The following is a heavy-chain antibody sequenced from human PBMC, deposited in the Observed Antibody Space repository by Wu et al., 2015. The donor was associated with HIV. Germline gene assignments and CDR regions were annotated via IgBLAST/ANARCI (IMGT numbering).Heavy chain of an antibody. V-gene: IGHV1-18*01. CDR3: ANLLRRAYDSGSQQQIVFDP. CDR2: INDKGLT. CDR1: GDTFNTYG. Sequence: QLVQSGAELKKPGASMTVSCKTSGDTFNTYGFTWVRQAPGQGLEWMGWINDKGLTNYAQKFQGRVTMTTDTSTNTAYLQLTSLTSDDTAIYFCANLLRRAYDSGSQQQIVFDPWGQGTVVLVSS. D-gene: IGHD3-10*01. J-gene: IGHJ5*02.